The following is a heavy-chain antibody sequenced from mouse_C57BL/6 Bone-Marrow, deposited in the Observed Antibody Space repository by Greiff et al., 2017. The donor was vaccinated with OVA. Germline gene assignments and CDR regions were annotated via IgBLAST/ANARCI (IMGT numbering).Heavy chain of an antibody. CDR1: GYTFTDYY. V-gene: IGHV1-75*01. CDR2: IFPGSGST. CDR3: TRRDYYYGSSGGYYAEDY. Sequence: QVQLQQSGPELVKPGASVKISCKASGYTFTDYYINWVKQRPGQGLEWIGWIFPGSGSTYYNEKFKGKATLTVDKSSSTAYMLLSSLTYEDSAVYFCTRRDYYYGSSGGYYAEDYWGQGTSVTVSS. D-gene: IGHD1-1*01. J-gene: IGHJ4*01.